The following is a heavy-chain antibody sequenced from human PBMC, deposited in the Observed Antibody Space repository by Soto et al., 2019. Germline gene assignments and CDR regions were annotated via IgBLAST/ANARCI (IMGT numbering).Heavy chain of an antibody. J-gene: IGHJ4*02. CDR3: AKGDYIMITFGGVKWDY. CDR1: GFSFSSYA. CDR2: ISGSGGST. V-gene: IGHV3-23*01. Sequence: LRLSCAASGFSFSSYAMSWVRQAPGKGLEWVSAISGSGGSTNYADSVKGRFTISRDNSKNTLYLQMNSLRAEDTAVYYCAKGDYIMITFGGVKWDYWGQGTLVTVSS. D-gene: IGHD3-16*01.